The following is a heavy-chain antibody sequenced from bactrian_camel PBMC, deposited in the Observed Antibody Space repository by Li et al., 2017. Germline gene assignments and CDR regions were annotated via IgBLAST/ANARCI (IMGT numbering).Heavy chain of an antibody. CDR3: ATDGLIGEPTEY. CDR2: IIRSGGTT. J-gene: IGHJ4*01. Sequence: DVQLVESGGGLVQPGGSLRLSCAASGFGFSAYDMSWVRQAPGKGLEWVSGIIRSGGTTYYTDSMKGRFTISRDNAKNTLFLQMNSLKTEDTAVYYCATDGLIGEPTEYWGQGTQVTVS. D-gene: IGHD1*01. CDR1: GFGFSAYD. V-gene: IGHV3S40*01.